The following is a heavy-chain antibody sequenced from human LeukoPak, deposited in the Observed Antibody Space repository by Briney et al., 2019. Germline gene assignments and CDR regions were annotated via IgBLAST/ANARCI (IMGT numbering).Heavy chain of an antibody. CDR1: GFSFSTYA. J-gene: IGHJ2*01. V-gene: IGHV3-21*01. D-gene: IGHD6-13*01. Sequence: SGGSLRLSCAASGFSFSTYAISWVRQAPGKGLEWVSCISTTSSYIFYADSVKGRFTISRDNSKNTLYLQMNSLRAEDTAVYYCARGRSSSSWYGDWYFDLWGRGTLVTVSS. CDR2: ISTTSSYI. CDR3: ARGRSSSSWYGDWYFDL.